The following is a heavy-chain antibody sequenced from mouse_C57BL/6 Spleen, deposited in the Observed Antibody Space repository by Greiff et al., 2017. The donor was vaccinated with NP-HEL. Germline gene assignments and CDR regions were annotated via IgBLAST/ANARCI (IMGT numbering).Heavy chain of an antibody. CDR3: ARYQVITNSGAMDY. CDR2: IRNKANGYTT. D-gene: IGHD1-1*01. V-gene: IGHV7-3*01. Sequence: EVMLVESGGGLVQPGGSLSLSYAASGFTFTDYYMSWVRQPPGKALEWLGFIRNKANGYTTEYSASVKGRFTISRDNSQSILYLQMNALRAEDSATYYCARYQVITNSGAMDYWGQGTSVTVSS. CDR1: GFTFTDYY. J-gene: IGHJ4*01.